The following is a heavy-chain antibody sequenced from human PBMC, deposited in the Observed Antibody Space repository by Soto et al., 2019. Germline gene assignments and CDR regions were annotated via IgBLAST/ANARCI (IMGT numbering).Heavy chain of an antibody. D-gene: IGHD3-22*01. CDR3: ARASRPITMIVVVTPGSYYYYYGMDV. V-gene: IGHV1-69*13. Sequence: GASVKVSCKASGGTFSSYAISWVRQAPGQGLEWMGGIIPIFGTANYAQKFQGRVTITADESTSTAYMELSSLRSEDTAVYYCARASRPITMIVVVTPGSYYYYYGMDVWGQGTTVTVSS. J-gene: IGHJ6*02. CDR1: GGTFSSYA. CDR2: IIPIFGTA.